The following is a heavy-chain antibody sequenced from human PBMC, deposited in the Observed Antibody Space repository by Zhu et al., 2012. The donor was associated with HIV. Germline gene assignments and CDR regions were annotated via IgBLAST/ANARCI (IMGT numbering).Heavy chain of an antibody. V-gene: IGHV3-7*01. CDR1: GFTFETYW. J-gene: IGHJ5*02. Sequence: EVQLVESGGGSVQPGGSLKLSCIASGFTFETYWMSWVRQAPGKGLEWVANIKQDGTEQSYAGSVKGRFTISRDNAAYSLHLQMHSLTAEDTAFYYCAAYKRGYPPFXWGQGTLVIVSS. CDR3: AAYKRGYPPFX. CDR2: IKQDGTEQ. D-gene: IGHD3-22*01.